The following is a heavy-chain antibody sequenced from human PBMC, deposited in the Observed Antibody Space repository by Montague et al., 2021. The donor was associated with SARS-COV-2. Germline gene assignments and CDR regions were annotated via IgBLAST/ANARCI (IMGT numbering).Heavy chain of an antibody. Sequence: SDTLSLTRTVSGASVRTYYWSWIRRPAGKKLEWMGRLYTSGSTYXNPSFKSRVTMSLDTSKNLFSLNLSSMTAADTAVYYCARDGADYSFAYYHEMDVWGQGIAVTVSS. CDR2: LYTSGST. J-gene: IGHJ6*02. CDR1: GASVRTYY. CDR3: ARDGADYSFAYYHEMDV. V-gene: IGHV4-4*07. D-gene: IGHD5-12*01.